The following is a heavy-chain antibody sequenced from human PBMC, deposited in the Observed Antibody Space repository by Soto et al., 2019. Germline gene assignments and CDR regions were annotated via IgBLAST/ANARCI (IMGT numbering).Heavy chain of an antibody. CDR2: IIPIFGTA. Sequence: GASVKVSCKASGGTFSSYAISWVRQAPGQGLEWMGGIIPIFGTANYAQKFQGRVTITADESTSTAYMELSSLRSEDTAVYYCARDSTPLAAGGRFPRNAFDIWGQGTMVSVSS. CDR1: GGTFSSYA. V-gene: IGHV1-69*13. CDR3: ARDSTPLAAGGRFPRNAFDI. D-gene: IGHD6-13*01. J-gene: IGHJ3*02.